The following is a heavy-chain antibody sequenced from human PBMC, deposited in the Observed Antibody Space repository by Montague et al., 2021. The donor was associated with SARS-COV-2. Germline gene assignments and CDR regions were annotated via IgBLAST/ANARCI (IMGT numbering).Heavy chain of an antibody. J-gene: IGHJ4*02. CDR2: IWYDGSNK. V-gene: IGHV3-33*01. CDR3: VRDSVAMVYGTRYYFDY. Sequence: SLRLSCAASGFTFSSYGMHWVRQAPGKGLEWVAVIWYDGSNKYYADSVKGRFTISRDNSKNTLYLQMNSLRAEDTAVYYCVRDSVAMVYGTRYYFDYWGQGTLVTVSS. D-gene: IGHD5-18*01. CDR1: GFTFSSYG.